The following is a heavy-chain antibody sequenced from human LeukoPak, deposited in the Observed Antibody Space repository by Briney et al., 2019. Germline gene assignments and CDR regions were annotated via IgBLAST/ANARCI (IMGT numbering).Heavy chain of an antibody. J-gene: IGHJ4*02. CDR2: ISGSSSHT. D-gene: IGHD2-2*02. CDR1: GFTFSVYA. V-gene: IGHV3-23*01. Sequence: GGSLRLSCAASGFTFSVYAMSWVRQAPGKGLEWVSGISGSSSHTKDADFVRGRFTIYRDNSRNTLFLQLNSRTAEDTAVYYCAKEHDYTNAAPEWGFDSWGQGSLVIVSS. CDR3: AKEHDYTNAAPEWGFDS.